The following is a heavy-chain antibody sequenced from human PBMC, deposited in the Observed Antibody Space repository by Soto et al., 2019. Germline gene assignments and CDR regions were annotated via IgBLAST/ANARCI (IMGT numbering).Heavy chain of an antibody. J-gene: IGHJ4*02. CDR3: ASEVYDILTGYYLDY. D-gene: IGHD3-9*01. CDR2: IIPIFGTA. CDR1: GGTFSSYA. V-gene: IGHV1-69*12. Sequence: QVQLVQSGAEVKKPGSSVKVSCKASGGTFSSYAISWVRQAPGQGLEWMGGIIPIFGTANYAQKFQGRVTIPGDQSKXTAYMELSSLRSEDTAVYYCASEVYDILTGYYLDYWGQGTLVTVSS.